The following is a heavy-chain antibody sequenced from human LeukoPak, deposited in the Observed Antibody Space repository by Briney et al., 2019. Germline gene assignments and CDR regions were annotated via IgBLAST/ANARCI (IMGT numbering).Heavy chain of an antibody. CDR3: ASVDYGDY. D-gene: IGHD4-17*01. Sequence: ASVKVSCKASGYTFTSYAMHWVRQAPGQRLEWMGWINTGNGNTQYSQKFQGRVTFTGDTSANTAYMELSSLRSEDTAVYYCASVDYGDYWGQGTLVTVSS. J-gene: IGHJ4*02. CDR2: INTGNGNT. V-gene: IGHV1-3*04. CDR1: GYTFTSYA.